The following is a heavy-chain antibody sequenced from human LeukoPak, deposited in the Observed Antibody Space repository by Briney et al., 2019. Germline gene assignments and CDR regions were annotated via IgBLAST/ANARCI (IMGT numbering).Heavy chain of an antibody. CDR1: GYTFTGYY. CDR3: ARVFTGEVFGDLFYYYYGMDV. D-gene: IGHD3-10*01. Sequence: ASVKVSCKASGYTFTGYYMHWVRQAPGQGLEWMGWINPNSGGTNYAQKFQGRVTMTRDTSISTAYMELSRLRSDDTAVYYCARVFTGEVFGDLFYYYYGMDVWGQGTTVTVSS. J-gene: IGHJ6*02. CDR2: INPNSGGT. V-gene: IGHV1-2*02.